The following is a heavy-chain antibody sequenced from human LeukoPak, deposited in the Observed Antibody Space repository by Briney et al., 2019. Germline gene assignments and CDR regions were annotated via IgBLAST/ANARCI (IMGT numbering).Heavy chain of an antibody. CDR3: ARRATRGVKGAFDI. J-gene: IGHJ3*02. V-gene: IGHV4-4*07. CDR2: IYTSGST. CDR1: GGSISSYY. D-gene: IGHD2-8*01. Sequence: SETLSLTCTVSGGSISSYYWSWIRQPAGKGLEWIGRIYTSGSTNYNPSLKSRVTISVDTSKNQFSLKLSSVTAADTAVYYCARRATRGVKGAFDIWGQGTMVTVSS.